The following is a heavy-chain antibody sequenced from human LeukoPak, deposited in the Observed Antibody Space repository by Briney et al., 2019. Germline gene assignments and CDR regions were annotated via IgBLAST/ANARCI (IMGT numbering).Heavy chain of an antibody. Sequence: GGSLRFSCAASGFTFSDHYMDWVRQAPGKGLEWVGRTRNKANSYTTEYAASVKGRFTISRDDSKNSLYLQMNSLKTEDTAVYYCARVGPPGYCSGGSCTYYYYYYYMDVWGKGTTVTVSS. CDR1: GFTFSDHY. D-gene: IGHD2-15*01. V-gene: IGHV3-72*01. CDR3: ARVGPPGYCSGGSCTYYYYYYYMDV. J-gene: IGHJ6*03. CDR2: TRNKANSYTT.